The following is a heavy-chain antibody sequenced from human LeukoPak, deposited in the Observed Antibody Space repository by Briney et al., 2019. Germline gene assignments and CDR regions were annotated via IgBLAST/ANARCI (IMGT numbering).Heavy chain of an antibody. CDR2: IYYSGST. J-gene: IGHJ4*02. CDR1: GGSITSYY. V-gene: IGHV4-59*08. Sequence: SETLSLTCTVSGGSITSYYWSWIRQPPGKGLEWIGYIYYSGSTNYNPSLKSRVTISVDTSKNQFSLKLSSVTAADTAVYYCARRGLGYCSGGSCWWLFDYWGQGTLVTVSS. CDR3: ARRGLGYCSGGSCWWLFDY. D-gene: IGHD2-15*01.